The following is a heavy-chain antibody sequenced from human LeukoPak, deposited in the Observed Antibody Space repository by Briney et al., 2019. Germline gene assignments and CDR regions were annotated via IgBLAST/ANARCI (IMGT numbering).Heavy chain of an antibody. CDR1: GGSISSTTYY. J-gene: IGHJ5*02. D-gene: IGHD5/OR15-5a*01. V-gene: IGHV4-39*07. CDR2: ISYSGST. Sequence: SETLSLTCSVSGGSISSTTYYWGWIRQPPGKGLEWIGSISYSGSTYYNPSLKSRVTISVDTSKNQFSLKLSSVTAADTAVYYCASTPLSPDNWFDPWGQGTLVTVSS. CDR3: ASTPLSPDNWFDP.